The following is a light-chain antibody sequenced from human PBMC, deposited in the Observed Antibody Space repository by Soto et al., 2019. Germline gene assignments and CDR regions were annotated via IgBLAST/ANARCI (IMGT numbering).Light chain of an antibody. J-gene: IGKJ4*01. CDR1: QSVSSN. CDR2: NGS. Sequence: VRSNSQTALSXXPGEXATVXXGASQSVSSNLAWNQQKPGQLTRFLIRNGSTRAADSPGRFSRGGSGTEFTLTHSSLQSEDLGLYPCHHYATSPLTFAGGTKLDIK. CDR3: HHYATSPLT. V-gene: IGKV3D-15*01.